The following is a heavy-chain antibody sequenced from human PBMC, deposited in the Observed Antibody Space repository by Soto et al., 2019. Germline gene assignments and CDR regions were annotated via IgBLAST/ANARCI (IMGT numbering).Heavy chain of an antibody. D-gene: IGHD5-18*01. Sequence: PGESLKISCKGSGYSFTSYWIGWVRQMPGKGLEWMGIIYPGDSDTRYSPSFQGQVTISADKSISTAYLQWSSLKASDTAMYYCARLGYSYGEVYYYGMDVWGQGTTVTVSS. CDR3: ARLGYSYGEVYYYGMDV. V-gene: IGHV5-51*01. J-gene: IGHJ6*02. CDR2: IYPGDSDT. CDR1: GYSFTSYW.